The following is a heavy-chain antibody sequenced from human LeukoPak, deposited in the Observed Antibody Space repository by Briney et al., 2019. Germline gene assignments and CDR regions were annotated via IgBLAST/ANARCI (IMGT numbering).Heavy chain of an antibody. V-gene: IGHV4-59*08. CDR1: GASISSYY. CDR2: MYYSGST. Sequence: SETLSLTCTVSGASISSYYWSWFRQPPGKGLEGIAFMYYSGSTNYSPSLKSRVTISVDTSKNQFSLKLSSVTAADTAVYYCARRSISGNSWDYFDYWGQGTLVTVSS. J-gene: IGHJ4*02. CDR3: ARRSISGNSWDYFDY. D-gene: IGHD4-23*01.